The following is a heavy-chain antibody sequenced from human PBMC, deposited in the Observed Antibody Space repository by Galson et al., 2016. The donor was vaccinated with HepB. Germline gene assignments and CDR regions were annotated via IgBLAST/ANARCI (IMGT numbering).Heavy chain of an antibody. CDR3: AKSISPYSSNNNWFDP. CDR2: VSGSGGVT. Sequence: SLRLSCAVYGFTFSSYAMSWVRQAPGKGLEWVSGVSGSGGVTNYADSVKGRVTISRDNSKNKLYLQMNSLRAEDTAVYYCAKSISPYSSNNNWFDPWGQGTLVTVSS. V-gene: IGHV3-23*01. J-gene: IGHJ5*02. D-gene: IGHD6-13*01. CDR1: GFTFSSYA.